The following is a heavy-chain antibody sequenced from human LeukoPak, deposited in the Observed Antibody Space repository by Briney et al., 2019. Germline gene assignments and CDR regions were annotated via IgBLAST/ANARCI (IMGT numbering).Heavy chain of an antibody. V-gene: IGHV1-58*02. CDR2: IVVGSGNT. D-gene: IGHD3-22*01. J-gene: IGHJ4*02. Sequence: SVKLSCKASGFTVTSSAMQWVRQDRGQRLERIGWIVVGSGNTNYAQKFQERVTITRDMSTTTAYMELSSLRSEDTAVNYCAANPYYYDSSGYLDYWGQGTLVTVSS. CDR1: GFTVTSSA. CDR3: AANPYYYDSSGYLDY.